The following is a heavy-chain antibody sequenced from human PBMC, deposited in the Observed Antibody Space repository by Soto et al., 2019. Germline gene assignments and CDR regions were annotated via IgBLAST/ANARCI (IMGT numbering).Heavy chain of an antibody. Sequence: GESLKISCKGSGYSFTTYWIGWVRQMPGKGLEWMGIIYPGDSDTRYSPSFQGQVTISADKSISTAYLQWSSLKASDTAMYYCARLNTYGYYYYGMDVWGQGTTVTVSS. D-gene: IGHD5-18*01. CDR2: IYPGDSDT. J-gene: IGHJ6*02. V-gene: IGHV5-51*01. CDR1: GYSFTTYW. CDR3: ARLNTYGYYYYGMDV.